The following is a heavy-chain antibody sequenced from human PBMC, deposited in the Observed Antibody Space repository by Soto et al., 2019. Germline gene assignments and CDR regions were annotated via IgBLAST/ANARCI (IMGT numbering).Heavy chain of an antibody. Sequence: EVQLVESGGDLVKPGESLRLSCVAPGFTFISYTMNWVRQAPGRGLEWVSSINSGSNYIHYADSVRGRFTISRDNAKNSLYLQMNSLRAEDTAVYYCARDYGKPDFWGQGTLVTVSS. CDR3: ARDYGKPDF. V-gene: IGHV3-21*01. CDR2: INSGSNYI. CDR1: GFTFISYT. J-gene: IGHJ4*02. D-gene: IGHD4-17*01.